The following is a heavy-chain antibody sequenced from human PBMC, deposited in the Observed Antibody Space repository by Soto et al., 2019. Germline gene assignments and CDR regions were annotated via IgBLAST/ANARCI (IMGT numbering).Heavy chain of an antibody. V-gene: IGHV3-21*01. Sequence: PGGSLRLSCAASGFTFSSSTMNWVRQAPGKGLEWVSSISSSSSYIYYADSVRGRFIISRDNAKNSLYLQMNSLRAEDTAVYYCAREGSVVVVAAIDYWGQGTLVTRLL. D-gene: IGHD2-15*01. CDR3: AREGSVVVVAAIDY. CDR2: ISSSSSYI. CDR1: GFTFSSST. J-gene: IGHJ4*02.